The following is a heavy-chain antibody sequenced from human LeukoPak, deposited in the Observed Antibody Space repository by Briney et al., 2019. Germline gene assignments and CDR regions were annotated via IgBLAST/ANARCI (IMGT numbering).Heavy chain of an antibody. Sequence: ASVKVSCKASGYTFTSYATHWVRQAPGQRLEWMGWINAGNGNTKYSQKFQGRVTITRDTSASTAYMELSSLRSEDTAVYYCARSILSFGDLSGMDVWGKGTTVTVSS. D-gene: IGHD3-10*01. CDR1: GYTFTSYA. CDR2: INAGNGNT. CDR3: ARSILSFGDLSGMDV. J-gene: IGHJ6*04. V-gene: IGHV1-3*01.